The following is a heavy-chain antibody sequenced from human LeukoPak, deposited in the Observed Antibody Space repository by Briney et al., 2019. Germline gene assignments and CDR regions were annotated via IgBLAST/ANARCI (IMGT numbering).Heavy chain of an antibody. J-gene: IGHJ6*02. CDR2: MNPNSGNT. V-gene: IGHV1-8*01. CDR3: ARTDYVILTGYFYYYYYGMDV. D-gene: IGHD3-9*01. Sequence: ASVKVSCKASGYTFTSYDINWVRQATGQGLEWMGWMNPNSGNTGYAQKFQGRVTMTRNTSISTAYMELSSLRSEDTAVYYCARTDYVILTGYFYYYYYGMDVWGQGTTVTVSS. CDR1: GYTFTSYD.